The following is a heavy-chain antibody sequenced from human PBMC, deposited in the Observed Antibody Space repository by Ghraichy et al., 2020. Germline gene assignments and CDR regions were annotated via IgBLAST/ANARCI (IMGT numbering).Heavy chain of an antibody. CDR2: ISYDGSNK. Sequence: LSLTCAASGFTFSSYGMHWVRQAPGKGLEWVAVISYDGSNKYYADSVKGRFTISRDNSKNTLYLQMNSLRAEDTAVYYCAKDMRSSYYYDSSGLSFDYWGQGTLVTVSS. CDR3: AKDMRSSYYYDSSGLSFDY. D-gene: IGHD3-22*01. V-gene: IGHV3-30*18. CDR1: GFTFSSYG. J-gene: IGHJ4*02.